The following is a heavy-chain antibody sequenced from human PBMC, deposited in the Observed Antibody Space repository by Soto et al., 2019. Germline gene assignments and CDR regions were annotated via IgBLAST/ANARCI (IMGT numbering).Heavy chain of an antibody. V-gene: IGHV3-33*01. CDR1: GFTFSSYG. CDR2: IWYDGSNK. Sequence: GGSLRLSCAASGFTFSSYGMHWVRQAPGKGLEWVAVIWYDGSNKYYADSVKGRFTISRDNSKNTLYLQMNSLRAEDTAVYYCARDLDYGDYSPLVGWFDPWGQGTLVTVSS. CDR3: ARDLDYGDYSPLVGWFDP. J-gene: IGHJ5*02. D-gene: IGHD4-17*01.